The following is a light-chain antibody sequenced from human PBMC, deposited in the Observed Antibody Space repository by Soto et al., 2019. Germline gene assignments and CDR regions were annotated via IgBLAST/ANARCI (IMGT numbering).Light chain of an antibody. Sequence: EIVLTQSPATLSLSPGERATLSCRASQSVSSYLAWYQQKPCQSPRLLIYDASNRATGIPARFSGSGSGTDFTLTISSLEPEDFAVYYCQQRSNWPITFGQGPRLEIK. V-gene: IGKV3-11*01. CDR3: QQRSNWPIT. CDR2: DAS. CDR1: QSVSSY. J-gene: IGKJ5*01.